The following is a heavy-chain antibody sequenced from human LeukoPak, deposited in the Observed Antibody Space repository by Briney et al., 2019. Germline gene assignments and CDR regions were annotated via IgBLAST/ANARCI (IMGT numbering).Heavy chain of an antibody. CDR2: IYCSGST. Sequence: SQTLSLTCTVSGGSISSGDYYWSWIRQPPGKGLEWIGYIYCSGSTYYNPSLKSRVTISVDTSKNQFSLKLSSVTAADTAVYYCARGYYDFWSGYYSNNWFDPWGQGTLVTVSS. D-gene: IGHD3-3*01. CDR1: GGSISSGDYY. CDR3: ARGYYDFWSGYYSNNWFDP. V-gene: IGHV4-30-4*08. J-gene: IGHJ5*02.